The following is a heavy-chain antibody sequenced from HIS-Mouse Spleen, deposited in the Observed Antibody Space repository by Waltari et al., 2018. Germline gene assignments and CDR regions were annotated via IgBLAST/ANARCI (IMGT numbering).Heavy chain of an antibody. V-gene: IGHV4-39*07. Sequence: QLQLQESGPGLVKPSETLSLTCTVSGGSISSGSYYSGWNRQPPGKGLEWIGSIYYSGSTYYNPSLKSRVTISVDTSKNQFSLKLSSVTAADTAVYYCAREIPYSSSWYDWYFDLWGRGTLVTVSS. J-gene: IGHJ2*01. D-gene: IGHD6-13*01. CDR3: AREIPYSSSWYDWYFDL. CDR1: GGSISSGSYY. CDR2: IYYSGST.